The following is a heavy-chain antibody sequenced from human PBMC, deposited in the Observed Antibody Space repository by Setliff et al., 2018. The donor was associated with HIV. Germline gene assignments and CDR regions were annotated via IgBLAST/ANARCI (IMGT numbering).Heavy chain of an antibody. Sequence: GGSLRLSCAAPGFTFSTYWMNWVRQAPGKGLEWVANIKQDGSEKYYVDSVKGRFTISRDNAKNSLYLQMNSLRVEDSAVYYCARSLWGFVRNAAFEIWGQGTMVTVSS. V-gene: IGHV3-7*01. CDR1: GFTFSTYW. D-gene: IGHD3-16*01. CDR3: ARSLWGFVRNAAFEI. J-gene: IGHJ3*02. CDR2: IKQDGSEK.